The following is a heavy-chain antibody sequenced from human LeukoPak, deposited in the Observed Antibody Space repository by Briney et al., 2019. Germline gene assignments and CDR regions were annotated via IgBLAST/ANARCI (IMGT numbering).Heavy chain of an antibody. J-gene: IGHJ6*03. CDR1: GFTFSTYG. V-gene: IGHV3-23*01. CDR2: MSGSGGRT. CDR3: ARDSLGAALHYMDV. Sequence: GGSLRLSCAASGFTFSTYGMSWVRQAPGKGLEWVSAMSGSGGRTYYADFVKGRFTISRDNSKNTLYLQINSLRAEDTAVYYCARDSLGAALHYMDVWGKGATVTVSS. D-gene: IGHD3-16*01.